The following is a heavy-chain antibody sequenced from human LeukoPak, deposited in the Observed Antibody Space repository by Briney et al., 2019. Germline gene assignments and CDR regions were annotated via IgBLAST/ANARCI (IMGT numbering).Heavy chain of an antibody. Sequence: PGASVKVSCKASGYTFTNSHIHWVRQAPGQVLEWMGLINPDGGNTNYAQKLQGRVTMTTDTSTSTAYMELRSLRSDDTAVYYCARFFIAAAAYFDYWGQGTLVTVSS. J-gene: IGHJ4*02. D-gene: IGHD6-13*01. V-gene: IGHV1-46*01. CDR1: GYTFTNSH. CDR3: ARFFIAAAAYFDY. CDR2: INPDGGNT.